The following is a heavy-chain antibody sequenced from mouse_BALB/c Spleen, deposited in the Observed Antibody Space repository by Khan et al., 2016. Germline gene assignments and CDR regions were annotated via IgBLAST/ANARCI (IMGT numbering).Heavy chain of an antibody. CDR2: INPSTGYT. J-gene: IGHJ2*01. CDR3: ARSRYYFDY. CDR1: GYTFTSYW. Sequence: QVQLQQSGAELAKPGASVKMSCKASGYTFTSYWMHWVKQRPGQGLEWIGYINPSTGYTEYNQKFKDKATLTADKYSSTAYMQLSSLTSEDSSFYYCARSRYYFDYLGQGTTLTVSS. V-gene: IGHV1-7*01.